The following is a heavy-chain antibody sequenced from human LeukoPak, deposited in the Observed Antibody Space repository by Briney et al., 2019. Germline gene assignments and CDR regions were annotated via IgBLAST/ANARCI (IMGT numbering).Heavy chain of an antibody. CDR2: ISWNSGSI. CDR3: AKDLTLDY. Sequence: GRSLRLSCAASGFTFDDYAMHWVQQAPGKGLEWVSGISWNSGSIGYADSVKGRFTISRDNAKNSLYLQMNSLRAEDTALYYCAKDLTLDYWGQGTLVTVSS. J-gene: IGHJ4*02. CDR1: GFTFDDYA. V-gene: IGHV3-9*01.